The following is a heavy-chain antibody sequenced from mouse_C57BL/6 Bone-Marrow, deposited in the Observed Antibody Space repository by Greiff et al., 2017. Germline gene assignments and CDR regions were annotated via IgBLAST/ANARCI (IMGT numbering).Heavy chain of an antibody. CDR3: ARSHYSSSCDWYFDV. CDR1: GYTFTSYW. D-gene: IGHD1-1*01. Sequence: QVQLQQPGAELVMPGASVKLSCKASGYTFTSYWMHWVKQRPGQGLEWIGEINPSDSYTNYNQQFKGKSTLTVDKSSSTAYMQLSSLTSEDSAVYDCARSHYSSSCDWYFDVWGTGTTVTVSS. CDR2: INPSDSYT. J-gene: IGHJ1*03. V-gene: IGHV1-69*01.